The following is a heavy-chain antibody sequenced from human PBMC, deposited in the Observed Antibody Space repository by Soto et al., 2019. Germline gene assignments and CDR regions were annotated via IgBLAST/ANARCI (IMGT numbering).Heavy chain of an antibody. CDR3: ARARSLLLWFGELFGMDV. CDR1: GGSFSGYY. V-gene: IGHV4-34*01. CDR2: INHSGST. Sequence: QVQLQQWGAGLLKPSETLSLTCAVYGGSFSGYYWSWIRQPPGKGLEWIGEINHSGSTNYNPSLKSRVTISVDTFKNQFSLKLSSVTAADTAVYYCARARSLLLWFGELFGMDVWGQGTTVTVSS. J-gene: IGHJ6*02. D-gene: IGHD3-10*01.